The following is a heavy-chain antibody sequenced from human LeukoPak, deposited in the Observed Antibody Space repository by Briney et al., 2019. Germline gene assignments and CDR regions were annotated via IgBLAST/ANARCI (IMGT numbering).Heavy chain of an antibody. CDR3: ARGRFLEWLLTGYNWFDP. D-gene: IGHD3-3*01. CDR1: GGSFSGYY. J-gene: IGHJ5*02. CDR2: INHSGST. Sequence: SETLSLTCAVYGGSFSGYYWSWIRQPPGKGLEWIGEINHSGSTSYNPSLKSRVTISVDTSKNQFSLKLSSVTAADTAVYYCARGRFLEWLLTGYNWFDPWGQGTLVTVSS. V-gene: IGHV4-34*01.